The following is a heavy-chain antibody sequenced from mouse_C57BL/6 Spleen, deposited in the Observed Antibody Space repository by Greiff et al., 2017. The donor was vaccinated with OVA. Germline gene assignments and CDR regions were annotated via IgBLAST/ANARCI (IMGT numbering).Heavy chain of an antibody. CDR2: INPNNGGT. CDR3: ARHPITTVVNWYFDV. V-gene: IGHV1-26*01. Sequence: EVQLQQSGPELVKPGASVKISCKASGYTFTDYYMNWVKQSHGKSLEWIGDINPNNGGTSYNQKFKGKATLTVDKSSSTAYMELRSLTSEDSAVYYCARHPITTVVNWYFDVWGTGTTVTVSS. CDR1: GYTFTDYY. J-gene: IGHJ1*03. D-gene: IGHD1-1*01.